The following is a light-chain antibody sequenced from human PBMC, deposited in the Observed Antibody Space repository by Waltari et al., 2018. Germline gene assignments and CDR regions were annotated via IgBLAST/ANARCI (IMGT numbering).Light chain of an antibody. V-gene: IGLV1-44*01. CDR2: TND. CDR1: NSNIGINA. J-gene: IGLJ3*02. CDR3: AAWDDSLSGLWV. Sequence: QSVLTPPPSASGTPGQRVTISCSGSNSNIGINAVNWYQHLPGTAPKLLIYTNDERPAGVPGRFSGSKSGTSASLAISGLQSEDEADYYCAAWDDSLSGLWVFGGGTKVTVL.